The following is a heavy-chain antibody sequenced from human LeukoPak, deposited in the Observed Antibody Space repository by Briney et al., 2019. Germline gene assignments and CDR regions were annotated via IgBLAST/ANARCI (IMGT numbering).Heavy chain of an antibody. CDR2: INSDGSST. D-gene: IGHD3-22*01. CDR1: GFTFSSYW. J-gene: IGHJ4*02. Sequence: PGGSLRLSCAASGFTFSSYWMHWVRQAPGKGLVWVSRINSDGSSTSYADSVKGRFTISRDNAKNTLYLQMNSLRAEDTAVYYCARVRWDYYDSSGFDYWGQGTLVTVSS. V-gene: IGHV3-74*01. CDR3: ARVRWDYYDSSGFDY.